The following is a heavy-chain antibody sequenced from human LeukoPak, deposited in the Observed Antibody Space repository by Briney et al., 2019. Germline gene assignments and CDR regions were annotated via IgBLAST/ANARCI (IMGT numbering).Heavy chain of an antibody. CDR2: IKHDGSDK. CDR1: GFSVSNKY. V-gene: IGHV3-7*04. Sequence: PGESLRLSCAASGFSVSNKYMSWVRQAPGKGLEWVANIKHDGSDKYYVDSVKGRFTISRDNAENSLYLQMNSLRAEDTAMYYCARSQSLGYWGQGTLVTVSS. CDR3: ARSQSLGY. J-gene: IGHJ4*02.